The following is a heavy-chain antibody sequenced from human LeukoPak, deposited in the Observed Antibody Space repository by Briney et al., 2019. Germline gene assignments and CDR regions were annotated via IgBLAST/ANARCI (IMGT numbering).Heavy chain of an antibody. D-gene: IGHD3-10*01. CDR3: ARATAMVRGYNWLDP. CDR1: GGSISSYY. CDR2: IYYSGST. J-gene: IGHJ5*02. V-gene: IGHV4-59*01. Sequence: SETLSLTCTVSGGSISSYYWSWIRQPPGKGLEWIGYIYYSGSTNYNPSLKSRVTISVDTSKNQFSLKLSSVTAADTAVYYCARATAMVRGYNWLDPWGQGTLVTVSS.